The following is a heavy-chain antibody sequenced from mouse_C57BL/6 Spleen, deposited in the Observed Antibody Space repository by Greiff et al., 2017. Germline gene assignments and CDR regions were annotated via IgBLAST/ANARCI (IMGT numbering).Heavy chain of an antibody. Sequence: EVKLVESGGGLVPPGGSMKLSCAASGFTFSDAWMGWVRQSPEKGLEWVAEIRNKANNHATYYAESVIGRFTISRDDSKSSVYRQMNSLRADDTGIYYCTRYDYDRWYFDVWGTGTTVTVSS. V-gene: IGHV6-6*01. J-gene: IGHJ1*03. D-gene: IGHD2-4*01. CDR1: GFTFSDAW. CDR2: IRNKANNHAT. CDR3: TRYDYDRWYFDV.